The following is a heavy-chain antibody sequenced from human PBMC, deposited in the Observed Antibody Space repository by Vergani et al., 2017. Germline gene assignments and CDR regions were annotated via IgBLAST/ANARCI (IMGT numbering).Heavy chain of an antibody. J-gene: IGHJ4*02. V-gene: IGHV3-43D*03. CDR2: ISWDGGST. D-gene: IGHD5-24*01. Sequence: EVQLVESGGVVVQPGGSLRLSCAASGFTFDDYAMHWVRQAPGKGLEWVSLISWDGGSTYYADSVKGRFTISRDNSKNTLYLQMNSLRAEDTAVYYCARDGTGISMATTLLFDYWGQGTLVTVSS. CDR1: GFTFDDYA. CDR3: ARDGTGISMATTLLFDY.